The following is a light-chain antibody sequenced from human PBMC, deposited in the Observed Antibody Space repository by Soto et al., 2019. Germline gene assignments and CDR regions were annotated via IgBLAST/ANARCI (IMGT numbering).Light chain of an antibody. CDR3: QHYVTSLTT. V-gene: IGKV3-20*01. Sequence: EIVLTQSPGTLSLSPGEMATLSFSASQSLRSSYLAWYQQKPGQAPRLLIFGASIRVTGIPDRFIGSGSGTDFTLTISRLEPEDFAVYYCQHYVTSLTTFGQGTKVDIK. CDR2: GAS. J-gene: IGKJ1*01. CDR1: QSLRSSY.